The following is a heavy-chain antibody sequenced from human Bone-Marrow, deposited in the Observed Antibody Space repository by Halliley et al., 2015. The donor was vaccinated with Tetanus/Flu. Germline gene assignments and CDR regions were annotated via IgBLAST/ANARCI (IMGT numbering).Heavy chain of an antibody. J-gene: IGHJ6*02. CDR3: ARVPAEYDFALDV. Sequence: WMGWIGVYNGKEDYAGKFRDRGTRTPDMSTSTAFMELRSLRSDDTAVYYCARVPAEYDFALDVWGQGTTVTVSS. V-gene: IGHV1-18*01. CDR2: IGVYNGKE. D-gene: IGHD2-2*01.